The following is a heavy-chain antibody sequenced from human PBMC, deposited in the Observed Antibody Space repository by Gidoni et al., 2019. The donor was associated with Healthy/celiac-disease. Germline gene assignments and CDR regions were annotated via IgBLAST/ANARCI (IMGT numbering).Heavy chain of an antibody. V-gene: IGHV3-30*04. Sequence: PASGFTFSSYAMHWVRQAPGKGLEWVAVISNDGSNKDYADSVKGRFTISRDNSKNTLYLQMNSLRAEDTAVYYCARDSPVDTAMVMSGLDYWGQGTLVTVSS. D-gene: IGHD5-18*01. CDR1: GFTFSSYA. CDR2: ISNDGSNK. J-gene: IGHJ4*02. CDR3: ARDSPVDTAMVMSGLDY.